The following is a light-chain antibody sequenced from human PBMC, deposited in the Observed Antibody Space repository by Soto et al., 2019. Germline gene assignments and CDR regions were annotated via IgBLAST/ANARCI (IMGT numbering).Light chain of an antibody. CDR1: QSVNSN. J-gene: IGKJ1*01. Sequence: ELMMTQSPFTLSVSPGERATLSCRASQSVNSNLAWYQQKPGQAPRLLIYGASTRATGIPARFSGSGSGTEFTLTISGLQSEDFAVYYCQQYSIWRTFGQGTKVDIK. V-gene: IGKV3-15*01. CDR2: GAS. CDR3: QQYSIWRT.